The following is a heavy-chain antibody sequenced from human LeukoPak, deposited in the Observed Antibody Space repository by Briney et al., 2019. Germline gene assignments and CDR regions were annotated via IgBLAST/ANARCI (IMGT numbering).Heavy chain of an antibody. V-gene: IGHV4-34*01. CDR2: INHSGST. CDR3: VRAESYDSSGYSN. D-gene: IGHD3-22*01. J-gene: IGHJ4*02. CDR1: GGSFSGYY. Sequence: PSETLSLTCAVYGGSFSGYYWSWIRQPPGKGLEWIGEINHSGSTNYNPSLKSRVTISVDTSKNQFSLKLSSVTAADTAVYYCVRAESYDSSGYSNWGQGTLVTVSS.